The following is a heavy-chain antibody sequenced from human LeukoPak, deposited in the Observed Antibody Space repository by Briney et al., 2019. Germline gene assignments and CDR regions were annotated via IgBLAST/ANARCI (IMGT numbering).Heavy chain of an antibody. Sequence: PSETLSLTCTVSGGSISSYYWSWIRQPPGKGQEWIGYIYYSGSTNYNPSLKSRVTISVDTSKNQFSLKLSSVAAADTAVYYCARVAVAGLDYWGQGTLVTVSS. D-gene: IGHD6-19*01. V-gene: IGHV4-59*01. CDR2: IYYSGST. CDR1: GGSISSYY. CDR3: ARVAVAGLDY. J-gene: IGHJ4*02.